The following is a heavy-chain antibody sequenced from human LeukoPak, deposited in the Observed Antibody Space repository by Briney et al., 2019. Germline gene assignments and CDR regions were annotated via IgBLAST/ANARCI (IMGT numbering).Heavy chain of an antibody. V-gene: IGHV3-74*01. CDR1: GFTFSSYW. J-gene: IGHJ4*02. D-gene: IGHD2-2*01. Sequence: GGSLRLSCAASGFTFSSYWMHWVRQAPGKGLVWVSRLNSDGSSTGYADSVKGRFTISRDNAKNTLYLQMNSLGAEDTAVYYCVRDLRYCSSTSCYDPCFDYWGQGTLVTVSS. CDR3: VRDLRYCSSTSCYDPCFDY. CDR2: LNSDGSST.